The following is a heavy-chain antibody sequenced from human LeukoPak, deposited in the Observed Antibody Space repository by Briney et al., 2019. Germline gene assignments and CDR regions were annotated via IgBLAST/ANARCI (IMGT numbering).Heavy chain of an antibody. Sequence: SGGSLRLSCAASGFTFSVYWMHWVRQAPGKGLVWVSRISNDGSSTTYADSVKGRFTISRDDAKNTVYLQMNSLRAVDTAVYYCVRDSPTGYYTDHWGQGTLVTVSS. CDR2: ISNDGSST. D-gene: IGHD3/OR15-3a*01. CDR3: VRDSPTGYYTDH. V-gene: IGHV3-74*01. CDR1: GFTFSVYW. J-gene: IGHJ4*02.